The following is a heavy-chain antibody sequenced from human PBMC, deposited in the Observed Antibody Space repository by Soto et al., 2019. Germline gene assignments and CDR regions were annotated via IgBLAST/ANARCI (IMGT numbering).Heavy chain of an antibody. CDR3: ARGLEWLGTDN. D-gene: IGHD3-3*01. V-gene: IGHV4-38-2*02. Sequence: PSETVSLTCTVSGYSTSSGYSWGCIRQPPGKGLAWIGNIYHSGSTYYTPSLRSRVTISLDTSRNQFSLNLNSVTAVDTAVYYCARGLEWLGTDNWRQGTRDTVSS. CDR1: GYSTSSGYS. J-gene: IGHJ4*02. CDR2: IYHSGST.